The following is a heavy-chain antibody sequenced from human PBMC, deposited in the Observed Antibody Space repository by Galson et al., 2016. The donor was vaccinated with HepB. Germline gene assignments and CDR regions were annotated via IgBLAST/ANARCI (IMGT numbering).Heavy chain of an antibody. CDR2: ISGSGDRR. J-gene: IGHJ4*02. D-gene: IGHD2-15*01. Sequence: SLRLSCAASGFTFSRYAMSWVRQAPGKGLEWVSVISGSGDRRYYADSVKGRFIISGDNSKNTLYLQMNSLRAEDTAVYYCARDLPLLGWGQGTLVTVSS. CDR3: ARDLPLLG. CDR1: GFTFSRYA. V-gene: IGHV3-23*01.